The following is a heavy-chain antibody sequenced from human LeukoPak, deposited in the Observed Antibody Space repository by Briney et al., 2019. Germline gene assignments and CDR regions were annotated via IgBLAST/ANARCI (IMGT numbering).Heavy chain of an antibody. CDR2: FDPEDGET. Sequence: GASVKVSCKVSGYTLTELSMHWVRQAPGKGLEWMGGFDPEDGETIYAQKFQGRVTMTRDTSISTAYMELSRLRSDDTAVYYCARDYTIFGVVPEYYFDYWGQGTLVTVSS. J-gene: IGHJ4*02. CDR1: GYTLTELS. CDR3: ARDYTIFGVVPEYYFDY. V-gene: IGHV1-24*01. D-gene: IGHD3-3*01.